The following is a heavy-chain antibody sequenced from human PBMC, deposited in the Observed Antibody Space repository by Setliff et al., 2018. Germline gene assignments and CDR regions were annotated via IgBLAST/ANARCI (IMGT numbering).Heavy chain of an antibody. Sequence: ASVKVSCKASGYTFTNYGFTWVRQAPGQGLEWMGRIITNTGKTSYPKKFQGRVTMTTDTYTGTGYMVLRSLTSDDTAVYFCARFGGSCSSSSCYASDLWGQGTMVTVSS. J-gene: IGHJ3*01. CDR1: GYTFTNYG. V-gene: IGHV1-18*01. D-gene: IGHD2-2*01. CDR2: IITNTGKT. CDR3: ARFGGSCSSSSCYASDL.